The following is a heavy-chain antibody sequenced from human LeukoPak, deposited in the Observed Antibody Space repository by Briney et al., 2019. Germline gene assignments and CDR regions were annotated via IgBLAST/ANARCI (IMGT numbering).Heavy chain of an antibody. CDR1: GYTFTSYG. Sequence: ASVKVSCKASGYTFTSYGISWVRQAPGQGLEWMGWISAYNGNTNYAQKLQGRVTITKNTSISTAYMELSSLRSEDTAVYYCARGRSGNFDYWGQGTLVTVSS. CDR3: ARGRSGNFDY. J-gene: IGHJ4*02. D-gene: IGHD1-26*01. CDR2: ISAYNGNT. V-gene: IGHV1-18*01.